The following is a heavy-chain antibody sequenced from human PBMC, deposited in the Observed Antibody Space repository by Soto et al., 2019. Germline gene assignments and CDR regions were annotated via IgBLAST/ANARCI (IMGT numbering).Heavy chain of an antibody. Sequence: ALVKVSCKASGYTFTSYAMHWVRQAPGQGLEWMGWINAGNGNTNYSQKFQGRVTITRNTSMSTAYMELSSLRSEDTAVYYCARGWDDYIWGSYRYEYYYMDVWGKETTLTVSS. CDR1: GYTFTSYA. J-gene: IGHJ6*03. CDR2: INAGNGNT. D-gene: IGHD3-16*02. CDR3: ARGWDDYIWGSYRYEYYYMDV. V-gene: IGHV1-3*01.